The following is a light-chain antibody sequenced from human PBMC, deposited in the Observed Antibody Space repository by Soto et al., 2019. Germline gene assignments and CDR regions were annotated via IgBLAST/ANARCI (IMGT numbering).Light chain of an antibody. V-gene: IGLV2-14*03. Sequence: QSALTQPASASGSPGQSITISCTGTRSDVGAYNYDSWYQHPPGTAPKLMISDVNRPSSGVSNCFAGYKSGNTSSLTICVLPEDEDDDYYCTSYTSRSTGMFGGGTKVTVL. CDR2: DVN. J-gene: IGLJ3*02. CDR3: TSYTSRSTGM. CDR1: RSDVGAYNY.